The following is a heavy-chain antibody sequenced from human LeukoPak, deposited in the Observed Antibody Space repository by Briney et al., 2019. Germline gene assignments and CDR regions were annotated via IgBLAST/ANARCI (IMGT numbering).Heavy chain of an antibody. CDR3: ARVRSGSYDWFDP. Sequence: GGSLRLSCAASGFTFSSYWLHWVRQAPGKGLVWVSRINTDGSRTTYADSVEGRFTISRDNAKNTLYLQMNSLRAEDTAIYYCARVRSGSYDWFDPWGQGTLVTVSS. CDR1: GFTFSSYW. D-gene: IGHD1-26*01. CDR2: INTDGSRT. J-gene: IGHJ5*02. V-gene: IGHV3-74*03.